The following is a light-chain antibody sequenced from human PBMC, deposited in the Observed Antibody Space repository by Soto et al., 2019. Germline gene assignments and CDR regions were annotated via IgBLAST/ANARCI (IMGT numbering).Light chain of an antibody. CDR3: QQRNKWPPVT. V-gene: IGKV3-11*01. J-gene: IGKJ4*01. CDR2: DAS. Sequence: ESVLTQSPATLTLSPGXRATLSCRASPSVSNSLAWYQHKPGQAPRLLIYDASNRATGVPTRFSGSGSGTDFTLTISSLEPEDFAVYCCQQRNKWPPVTFGGGTKVDIK. CDR1: PSVSNS.